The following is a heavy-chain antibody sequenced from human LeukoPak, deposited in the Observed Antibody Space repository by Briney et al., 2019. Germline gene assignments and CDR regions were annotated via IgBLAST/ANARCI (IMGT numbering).Heavy chain of an antibody. V-gene: IGHV3-21*01. J-gene: IGHJ3*02. CDR2: ISSSSSYI. CDR3: ARVRYYDSSGYYWDAFDI. CDR1: GFTFSSYS. D-gene: IGHD3-22*01. Sequence: PGGSLRLSCAASGFTFSSYSMNWVRQAPGKGLEWVSSISSSSSYIYYADSVKGRFTISRDNAKNSLYLQMNSLRAEDTAVYYCARVRYYDSSGYYWDAFDIWGQGTMVTVSS.